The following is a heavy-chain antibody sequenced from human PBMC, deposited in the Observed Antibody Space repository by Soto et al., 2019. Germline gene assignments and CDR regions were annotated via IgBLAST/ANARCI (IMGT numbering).Heavy chain of an antibody. CDR3: AKDYEGYASGSYYNLPSAFDI. CDR1: GFTFSSYA. J-gene: IGHJ3*02. D-gene: IGHD3-10*01. Sequence: PGGSLRLSCAASGFTFSSYAMSWVRPAPGKGLEWISAISGSGGSTYYADSVKGRFTISRDNAKNTLYLQMNSMRAEDAAVYYCAKDYEGYASGSYYNLPSAFDIWGQGTMVTVS. V-gene: IGHV3-23*01. CDR2: ISGSGGST.